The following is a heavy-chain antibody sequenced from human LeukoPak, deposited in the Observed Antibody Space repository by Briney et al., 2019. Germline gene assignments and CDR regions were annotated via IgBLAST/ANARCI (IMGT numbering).Heavy chain of an antibody. V-gene: IGHV3-15*01. CDR3: ATVIFVYSAFDI. CDR1: GFPFANTW. D-gene: IGHD3-16*02. J-gene: IGHJ3*02. CDR2: IKSKHDGATT. Sequence: GGPLRLSCSASGFPFANTWMTWVRQAPGKGLEWVGRIKSKHDGATTDYAAPVKGRFTISRDDSKNTLYLQKTSLNAEDSAVYFCATVIFVYSAFDIWGQGTVVTVSS.